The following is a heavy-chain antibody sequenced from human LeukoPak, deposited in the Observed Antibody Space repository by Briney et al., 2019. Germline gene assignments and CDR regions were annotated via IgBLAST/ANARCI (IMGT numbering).Heavy chain of an antibody. D-gene: IGHD6-13*01. Sequence: ASVKVSCKASGYTFTDYYMHWVRQAPGQGLEWVEWINPNSGGTNYAQKFQGRVTMTRDTSISTAYMELSRLTSDDTAVFYCARIGYRAPYSIDYWGQGTLVTVSS. V-gene: IGHV1-2*02. J-gene: IGHJ4*02. CDR1: GYTFTDYY. CDR2: INPNSGGT. CDR3: ARIGYRAPYSIDY.